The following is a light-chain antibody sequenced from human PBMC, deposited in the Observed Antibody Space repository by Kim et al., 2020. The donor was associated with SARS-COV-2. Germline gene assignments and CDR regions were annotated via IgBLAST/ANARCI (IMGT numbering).Light chain of an antibody. J-gene: IGKJ1*01. V-gene: IGKV3-15*01. CDR3: QHYNNWPQT. CDR1: QSVGSN. Sequence: VSPGERATRSGRASQSVGSNLAWYQQKPGQVPRLLIYGASTRATGIPVRFSGSGSGTEFTLTISSLQSEDSAVYYCQHYNNWPQTFGQGTKVDIK. CDR2: GAS.